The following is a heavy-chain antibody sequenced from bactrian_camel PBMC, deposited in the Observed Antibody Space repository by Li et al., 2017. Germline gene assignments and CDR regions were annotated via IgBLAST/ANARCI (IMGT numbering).Heavy chain of an antibody. CDR1: GFTFSSYD. Sequence: DVQLVESGGGLVQPGGALRLSCAASGFTFSSYDMSWVRQAPGKGLEWVSAINSGGGTTYYADSVKGRFTISRDNAKNTLYLQMDSLKPEDTAMYSCAADPSYYNEYDVFPQPVNYWGQGTQVTVS. CDR3: AADPSYYNEYDVFPQPVNY. J-gene: IGHJ4*01. V-gene: IGHV3S40*01. D-gene: IGHD4*01. CDR2: INSGGGTT.